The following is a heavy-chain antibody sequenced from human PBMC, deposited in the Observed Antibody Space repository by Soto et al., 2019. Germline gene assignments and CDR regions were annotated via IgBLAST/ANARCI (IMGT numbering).Heavy chain of an antibody. Sequence: LSLTCTFSGGSISSGGYYWSWIRQHPGKGLEWIGYIYYSGSTYYNPSLRSRVTISVDTSKNQFSLKLSSVTAADTAVYYCARAAGGGYDYRRYYYYYMDVWGEGTTVTVSS. J-gene: IGHJ6*03. D-gene: IGHD5-12*01. CDR1: GGSISSGGYY. CDR3: ARAAGGGYDYRRYYYYYMDV. V-gene: IGHV4-31*03. CDR2: IYYSGST.